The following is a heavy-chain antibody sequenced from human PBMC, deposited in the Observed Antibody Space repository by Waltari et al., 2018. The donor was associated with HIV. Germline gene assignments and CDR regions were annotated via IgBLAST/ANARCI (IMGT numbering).Heavy chain of an antibody. CDR3: SLGSPDYWYFAL. J-gene: IGHJ2*01. D-gene: IGHD6-19*01. CDR2: LASRQDNFAP. V-gene: IGHV3-73*02. CDR1: GLSLSASG. Sequence: VQVLESGGGMIPPGASATICCTVSGLSLSASGLHWVRQAPGKGRGWLGRLASRQDNFAPICTWSLEGRSNISRHNSENTTCLHLTNLKVEDTAIYYCSLGSPDYWYFALWGRGTPVTVSS.